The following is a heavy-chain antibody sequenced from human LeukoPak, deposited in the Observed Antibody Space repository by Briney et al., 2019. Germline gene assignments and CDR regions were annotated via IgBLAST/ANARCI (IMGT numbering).Heavy chain of an antibody. D-gene: IGHD3-10*01. J-gene: IGHJ4*02. V-gene: IGHV3-48*04. CDR1: GFTFSSYS. CDR3: AKALWFGELSIDY. CDR2: ISSSSSTI. Sequence: PGGSLRLSCAASGFTFSSYSMNWVRQAPGKGLEWVSYISSSSSTIYYADSVKGRFTISRDNAKNSLYLQMNSLRAEDTALYYCAKALWFGELSIDYWGQGTLVTVSS.